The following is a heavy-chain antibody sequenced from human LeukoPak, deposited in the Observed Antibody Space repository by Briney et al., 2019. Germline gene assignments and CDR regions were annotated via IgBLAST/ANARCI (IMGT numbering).Heavy chain of an antibody. CDR1: GFTFSSYA. CDR3: ARLYSYGLDY. CDR2: ISYDGSNK. J-gene: IGHJ4*02. V-gene: IGHV3-30*04. D-gene: IGHD5-18*01. Sequence: PGGSLRLSCAASGFTFSSYAMHWVRQAPGKGLEWVAVISYDGSNKYYADSVKGRFTISRDNSKNTLYLQMNSLRAEDTAVYYCARLYSYGLDYWGQGTLVTVSS.